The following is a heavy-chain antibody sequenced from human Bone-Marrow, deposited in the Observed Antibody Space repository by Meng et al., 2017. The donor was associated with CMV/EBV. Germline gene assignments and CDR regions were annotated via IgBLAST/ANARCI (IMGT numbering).Heavy chain of an antibody. V-gene: IGHV4-59*01. Sequence: ESLKISCTVSGGSISSYYWSWIRQPPGKGLEWIGYIYYSGSTNYNPSLKSRVTISVDTSKNQFSLKLSSVTAADTAVYYCARGNNIVVVPAAPPGAFDIWGQGTMVTV. CDR2: IYYSGST. CDR3: ARGNNIVVVPAAPPGAFDI. CDR1: GGSISSYY. D-gene: IGHD2-2*01. J-gene: IGHJ3*02.